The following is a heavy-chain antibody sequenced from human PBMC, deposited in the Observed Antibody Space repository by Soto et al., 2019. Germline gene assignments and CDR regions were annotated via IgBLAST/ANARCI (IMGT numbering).Heavy chain of an antibody. CDR2: ISYDGSNK. V-gene: IGHV3-30-3*01. D-gene: IGHD3-22*01. J-gene: IGHJ6*02. CDR1: GFTFSSYA. CDR3: ARDLAPMIVVAPGGMDV. Sequence: PGGSLRLSCAASGFTFSSYAMHWVRQAPGKGLEWVAVISYDGSNKYYADSVKGRFTISRDNSKNTLYLQMNSLRAEDTAVYYCARDLAPMIVVAPGGMDVWGQGTTVTVSS.